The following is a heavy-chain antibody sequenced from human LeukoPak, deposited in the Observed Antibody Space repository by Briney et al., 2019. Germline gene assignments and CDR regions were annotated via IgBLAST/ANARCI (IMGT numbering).Heavy chain of an antibody. CDR3: ARASTIFGHFAY. Sequence: SETLSLTCAISGGSISGTPYYWGWIRQPPGKGLEWFGSIYYSGSTYYNPSLKSRLTISVDTSKNQFSLKLSSVTAADTAVYYCARASTIFGHFAYWGRGTLVTVSS. V-gene: IGHV4-39*07. CDR1: GGSISGTPYY. D-gene: IGHD3-3*01. J-gene: IGHJ4*02. CDR2: IYYSGST.